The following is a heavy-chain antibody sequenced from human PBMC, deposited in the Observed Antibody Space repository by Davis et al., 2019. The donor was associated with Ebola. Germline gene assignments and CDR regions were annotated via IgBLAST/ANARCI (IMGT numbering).Heavy chain of an antibody. D-gene: IGHD2-2*02. V-gene: IGHV3-9*01. CDR3: AKWECSSTSCHTGGAFDI. CDR1: GFTFDDYA. CDR2: ISWNSGSI. J-gene: IGHJ3*02. Sequence: SLKISCAASGFTFDDYAMHWVRQAPGKGLEWVSGISWNSGSIGYADSVKGRFTISRDNAKNSLYLQMNSLRAEDTALYYCAKWECSSTSCHTGGAFDIWGQGTMVTVSS.